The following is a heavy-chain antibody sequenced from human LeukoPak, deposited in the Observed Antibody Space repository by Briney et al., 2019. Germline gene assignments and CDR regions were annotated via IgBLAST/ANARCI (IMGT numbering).Heavy chain of an antibody. CDR3: ATDTPPSLLWFGELWSAAFDI. V-gene: IGHV1-24*01. CDR1: GYTPTELS. J-gene: IGHJ3*02. Sequence: ASVKVSCKVSGYTPTELSMHWVRQAPGKGLEWMGGFDPEDGETIYAQKFQGRVTMTEDTSTDTAYMELSSLRSEDTAVYYCATDTPPSLLWFGELWSAAFDIWGQGTMVTVSS. CDR2: FDPEDGET. D-gene: IGHD3-10*01.